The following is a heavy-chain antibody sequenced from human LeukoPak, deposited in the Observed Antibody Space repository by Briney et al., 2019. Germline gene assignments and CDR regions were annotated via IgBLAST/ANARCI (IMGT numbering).Heavy chain of an antibody. CDR3: TRRFGYGVVGGYFDY. V-gene: IGHV4-4*02. J-gene: IGHJ4*02. Sequence: SETLSLTCAVSGASFSTSDWWSWVRQPPGKVLEWLGEFFHSGSPNYNPSLKSRVTISVDKSLNQLSLRLNSVTAADTAVYYCTRRFGYGVVGGYFDYWGQGALVTVSS. CDR2: FFHSGSP. D-gene: IGHD4/OR15-4a*01. CDR1: GASFSTSDW.